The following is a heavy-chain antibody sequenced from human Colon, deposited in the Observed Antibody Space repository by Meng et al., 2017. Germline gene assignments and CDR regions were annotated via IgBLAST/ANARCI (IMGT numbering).Heavy chain of an antibody. D-gene: IGHD6-19*01. CDR2: IGHSGIT. CDR1: GGPISTSGYY. Sequence: QPQLQESGSGLVKPSEALSLTCCVSGGPISTSGYYWGWIRQPPGKGLEWIGSIGHSGITYYTPSLKSRVTVSIDTSKSQFSLKLTSVTAADTAVYYCVRSSGWVRTGFDPWGQGTLVTVSS. CDR3: VRSSGWVRTGFDP. V-gene: IGHV4-39*01. J-gene: IGHJ5*02.